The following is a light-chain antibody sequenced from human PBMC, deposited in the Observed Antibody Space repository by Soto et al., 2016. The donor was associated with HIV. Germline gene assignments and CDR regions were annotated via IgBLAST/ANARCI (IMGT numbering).Light chain of an antibody. V-gene: IGKV1-17*01. CDR2: AAS. CDR3: LQHNTYPRT. CDR1: QDIRND. J-gene: IGKJ1*01. Sequence: DIQMTQSPSSLSASVGDRVTITCRASQDIRNDLGWYQQEPGKAPKRLIYAASSLHSGVPSRFSGSGSGTEFTLTISSLQPEDFATYYCLQHNTYPRTFGQGTKVDIK.